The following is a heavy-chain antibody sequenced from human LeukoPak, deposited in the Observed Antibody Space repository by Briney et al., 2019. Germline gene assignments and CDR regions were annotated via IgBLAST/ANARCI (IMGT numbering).Heavy chain of an antibody. CDR3: ARRQGCSSTSCPPDY. CDR2: IYPGDSDT. CDR1: GYTFTTYW. Sequence: PGESLKISCKGSGYTFTTYWIGWVRPMPGKGLERMGIIYPGDSDTRYSPSFQGQVTMSADKSINTAYLQWSSLKASDTAMYYCARRQGCSSTSCPPDYWGQGTLVTVSS. J-gene: IGHJ4*02. V-gene: IGHV5-51*01. D-gene: IGHD2-2*01.